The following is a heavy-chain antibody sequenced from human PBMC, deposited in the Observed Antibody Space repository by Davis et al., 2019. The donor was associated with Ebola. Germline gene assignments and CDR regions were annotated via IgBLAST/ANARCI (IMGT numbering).Heavy chain of an antibody. J-gene: IGHJ3*02. CDR2: ISGSGGST. V-gene: IGHV3-23*01. CDR3: AGLSPNAFDI. Sequence: GESLKISCAASGFTFSSYAMSWVRQAPGKGLEWVSAISGSGGSTYYADSVKGRFTISRDNSKNTLYLQMNSLRAEDTAVYYCAGLSPNAFDIWGQGTMVTVSS. CDR1: GFTFSSYA. D-gene: IGHD3-16*01.